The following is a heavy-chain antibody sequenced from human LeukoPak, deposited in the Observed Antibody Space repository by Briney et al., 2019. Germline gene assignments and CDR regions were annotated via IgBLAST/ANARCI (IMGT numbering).Heavy chain of an antibody. CDR2: IWPGDSDT. CDR1: GYSSTSYW. D-gene: IGHD6-13*01. J-gene: IGHJ4*02. V-gene: IGHV5-51*01. Sequence: PGESLKTSCNASGYSSTSYWIAWVRQMPGKGLEWRGMIWPGDSDTRYSPSFQGQVTISADKSISTAYLQWSSLKASHTAMYYCTRLDISAWFPGDYWGEGTLVTVSS. CDR3: TRLDISAWFPGDY.